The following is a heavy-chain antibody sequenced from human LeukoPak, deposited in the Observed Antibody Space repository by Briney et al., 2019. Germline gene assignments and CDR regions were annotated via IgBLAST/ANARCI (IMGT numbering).Heavy chain of an antibody. CDR2: TTHSGITT. V-gene: IGHV3-23*01. J-gene: IGHJ4*02. CDR1: GFSFTDFD. D-gene: IGHD3-10*01. Sequence: PGGSLRLSCTASGFSFTDFDMNWVRQAPGKGLEWVSHTTHSGITTHYADSVKGRFTISRDNSKNTLYLQMNSLRAEDTAVYYCAKIPKDYYYGSGSYYNGYYFDYWGQGTLVTVSS. CDR3: AKIPKDYYYGSGSYYNGYYFDY.